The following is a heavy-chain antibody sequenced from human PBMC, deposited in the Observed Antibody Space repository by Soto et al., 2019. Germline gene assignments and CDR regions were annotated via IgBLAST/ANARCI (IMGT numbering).Heavy chain of an antibody. CDR3: ASLSRRVIRGTHYYFGMDG. J-gene: IGHJ6*02. V-gene: IGHV4-59*01. D-gene: IGHD3-10*01. CDR1: GGSISSYY. CDR2: IYYSGST. Sequence: SDTLSLTCTVSGGSISSYYWSWIRQPPGKGLEWIGYIYYSGSTNYNPSLKSRVTISVDTSKNQFSLKLSSVTAADTAVYYCASLSRRVIRGTHYYFGMDGWGQGTAVTVYS.